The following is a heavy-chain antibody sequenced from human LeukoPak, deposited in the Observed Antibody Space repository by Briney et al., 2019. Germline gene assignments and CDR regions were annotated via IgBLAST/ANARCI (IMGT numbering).Heavy chain of an antibody. V-gene: IGHV4-34*01. CDR3: ARGESYGSGSYYDY. Sequence: NPSETLSLTCAVYGGSFSGYYWSWIRQPPGKGLEWIGEINHSRSTNYNPSLKSRVTISVDTSKNQFSLKLSSVTAADTAVYYCARGESYGSGSYYDYWGQGTLVTVSS. CDR2: INHSRST. J-gene: IGHJ4*02. CDR1: GGSFSGYY. D-gene: IGHD3-10*01.